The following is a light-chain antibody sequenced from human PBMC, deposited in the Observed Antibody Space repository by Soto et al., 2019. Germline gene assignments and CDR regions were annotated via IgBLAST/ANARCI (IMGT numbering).Light chain of an antibody. J-gene: IGLJ2*01. CDR3: SSFTSRSTLI. CDR2: EVR. V-gene: IGLV2-14*02. Sequence: QSALTQPASVSGSPGQSITISCTGTSSDVGSYNLVSWYQQYPGRAPQLILYEVRNRPSGISFRFSGFKSGNTAFLPISGLQAEDEADYYCSSFTSRSTLIFGGGTQLTVL. CDR1: SSDVGSYNL.